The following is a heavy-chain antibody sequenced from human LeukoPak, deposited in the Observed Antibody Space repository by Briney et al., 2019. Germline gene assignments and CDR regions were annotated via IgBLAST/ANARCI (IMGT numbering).Heavy chain of an antibody. CDR2: IYYSGNT. CDR3: ASSHDFKAFDI. CDR1: GGSISSSSYY. V-gene: IGHV4-39*01. J-gene: IGHJ3*02. Sequence: SETLSLTCTVSGGSISSSSYYWGWIRQPPGKGLEWIGSIYYSGNTYYNPSLKSRVTISVDTSKNQFSLELNSVTAADTAVYYCASSHDFKAFDIWGQGTMVTVSS. D-gene: IGHD2-21*02.